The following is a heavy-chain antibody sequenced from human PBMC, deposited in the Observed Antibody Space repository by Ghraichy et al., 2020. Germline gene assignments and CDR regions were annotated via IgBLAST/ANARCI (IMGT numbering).Heavy chain of an antibody. D-gene: IGHD3-10*01. V-gene: IGHV3-30*04. CDR3: ARDPEDGSGSWSHNYYGMDV. Sequence: GGSLRLSCAASGFTFSSYAMHWVRQAPGKGLEWVAVISYDGSNKYYADSVKGRFTISRDNYKNTLYLQMNSLRAEDTAVYYCARDPEDGSGSWSHNYYGMDVWGQGTTVTVSS. CDR1: GFTFSSYA. CDR2: ISYDGSNK. J-gene: IGHJ6*02.